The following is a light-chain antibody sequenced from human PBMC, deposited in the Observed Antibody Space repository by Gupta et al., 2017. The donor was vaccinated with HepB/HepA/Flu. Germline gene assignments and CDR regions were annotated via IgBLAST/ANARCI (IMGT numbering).Light chain of an antibody. Sequence: SVMTQPPSVSGAPGQRVTNSCTGSSSNIGAGYDVHWYQQLPGTAPKLLIYGNSNRPSGVPDRFSGSKSGTSASLAITGLQAEDEADYYCQSYDSSLSVVVFGGGTKLTVL. CDR3: QSYDSSLSVVV. J-gene: IGLJ2*01. CDR2: GNS. CDR1: SSNIGAGYD. V-gene: IGLV1-40*01.